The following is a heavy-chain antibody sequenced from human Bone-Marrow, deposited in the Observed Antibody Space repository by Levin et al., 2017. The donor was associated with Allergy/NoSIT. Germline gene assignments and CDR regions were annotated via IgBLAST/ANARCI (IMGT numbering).Heavy chain of an antibody. CDR1: GFSFSTYG. V-gene: IGHV3-30*18. J-gene: IGHJ4*02. Sequence: GGSLRLSCTASGFSFSTYGMHWVRQAPGKGLEWVAVISYDRSDEYYADSVKGRFTISRDNSKNTLYLQMNSLRAEDTAVYFCAKLFGRWYDYVWGNYSPLDYWGQGTLVTVSS. CDR2: ISYDRSDE. D-gene: IGHD3-16*01. CDR3: AKLFGRWYDYVWGNYSPLDY.